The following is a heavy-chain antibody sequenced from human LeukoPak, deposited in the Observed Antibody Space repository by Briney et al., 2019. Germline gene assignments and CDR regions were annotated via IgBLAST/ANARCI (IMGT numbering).Heavy chain of an antibody. D-gene: IGHD4-17*01. V-gene: IGHV3-53*01. Sequence: GGSLRLSCAASGFTVSSNYMSWVRQAPGKGLEWVSVIYSGGSTYYADSVKGRFTISRDNSKNTLYLQMNSLRAEDTAVYYCARDRDYLNYYFDYWGQGTLVTVSS. CDR1: GFTVSSNY. CDR3: ARDRDYLNYYFDY. J-gene: IGHJ4*02. CDR2: IYSGGST.